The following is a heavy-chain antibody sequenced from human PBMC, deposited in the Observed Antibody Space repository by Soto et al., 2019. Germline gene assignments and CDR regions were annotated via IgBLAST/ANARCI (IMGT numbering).Heavy chain of an antibody. CDR1: GDTFTFYS. CDR3: ASSYGSGYRAFDY. V-gene: IGHV1-69*02. J-gene: IGHJ4*02. Sequence: QVQLVQSGAEVKKPGSSVRVSCKASGDTFTFYSINWVRQAPGLGLERMGRINPILSMSNYAQRFQGRVTMTADKSTSTAYMELSSLRSEDTAMYYCASSYGSGYRAFDYWGQGALVTVSS. D-gene: IGHD3-10*01. CDR2: INPILSMS.